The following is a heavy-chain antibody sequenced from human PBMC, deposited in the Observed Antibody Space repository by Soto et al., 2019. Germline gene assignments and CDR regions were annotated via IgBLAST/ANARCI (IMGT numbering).Heavy chain of an antibody. CDR3: ARGGDGSNFGAVY. CDR1: GGGNLRDYR. Sequence: GASVKVSCKASGGGNLRDYRTTWVRRAPGQGLEWMGGIIPKLGSANYAQNFQGRVTVTADESTNTVYMELRSLRSDDTAVYYCARGGDGSNFGAVYWGQGTPVTVSS. V-gene: IGHV1-69*13. D-gene: IGHD2-21*01. CDR2: IIPKLGSA. J-gene: IGHJ4*02.